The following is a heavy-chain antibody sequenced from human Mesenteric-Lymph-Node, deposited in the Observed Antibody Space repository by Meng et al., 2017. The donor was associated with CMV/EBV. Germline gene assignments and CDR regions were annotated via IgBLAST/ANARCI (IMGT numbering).Heavy chain of an antibody. J-gene: IGHJ4*02. Sequence: GESLKISCAASGFTFSTYAMTWVRQAPGKGLECVSAISFSGGSTSYADSVRGRFTISRDNSQNTLYLQMNSLRAEDTAVYYCAKVRQYQLLYFDYWGQGTLVTVSS. CDR2: ISFSGGST. D-gene: IGHD2-2*01. CDR1: GFTFSTYA. V-gene: IGHV3-23*01. CDR3: AKVRQYQLLYFDY.